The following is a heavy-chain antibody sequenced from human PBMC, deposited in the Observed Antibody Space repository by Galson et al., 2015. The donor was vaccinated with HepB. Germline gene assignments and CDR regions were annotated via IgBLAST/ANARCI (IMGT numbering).Heavy chain of an antibody. D-gene: IGHD5-12*01. CDR2: IKQDGSEK. CDR1: GFTFSSYW. Sequence: SLRLSCAASGFTFSSYWMSWVRQAPGKGLEWVANIKQDGSEKYYVDSVKGRFTISRDSAKNSLYLQMNSLRAEDTAVYYCARPNGCGYDCWYFDLWGRGTLVTVSS. V-gene: IGHV3-7*05. J-gene: IGHJ2*01. CDR3: ARPNGCGYDCWYFDL.